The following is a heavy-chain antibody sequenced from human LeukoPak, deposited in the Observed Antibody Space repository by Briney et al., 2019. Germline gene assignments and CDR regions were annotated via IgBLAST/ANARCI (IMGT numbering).Heavy chain of an antibody. J-gene: IGHJ1*01. CDR1: GGSFSGYY. V-gene: IGHV4-34*01. D-gene: IGHD2-21*02. CDR2: INQIGST. CDR3: ARGKPPCGGDCYPEYFQH. Sequence: PSETLSLTCAVYGGSFSGYYWSWISHPPGKGLEWIGEINQIGSTTYNPSLKGRVTISVAPSKNQFSLKQSSVTAADTAVYYCARGKPPCGGDCYPEYFQHWGQGTLVTVSS.